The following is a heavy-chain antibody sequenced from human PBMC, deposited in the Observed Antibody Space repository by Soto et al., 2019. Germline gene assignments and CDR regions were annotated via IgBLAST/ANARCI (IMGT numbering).Heavy chain of an antibody. D-gene: IGHD1-26*01. CDR1: GFTFSSYA. CDR2: ISGSGDST. Sequence: EVQLLESGGGLVQPGGSLRLSCAASGFTFSSYAMRWVRQAPVKGLEWVSAISGSGDSTYYADSVKGRFTISRDNSKKTLYLQMNSLRAEGTAVDYCARRGSGSYYGYWGQGTLVSVSS. V-gene: IGHV3-23*01. J-gene: IGHJ4*02. CDR3: ARRGSGSYYGY.